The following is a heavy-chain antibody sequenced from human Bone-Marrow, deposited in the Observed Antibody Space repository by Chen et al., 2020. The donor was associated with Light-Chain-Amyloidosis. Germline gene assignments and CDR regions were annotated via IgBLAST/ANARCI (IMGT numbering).Heavy chain of an antibody. Sequence: QVQLVESGGGVVQPGRSLRLSCAASGFTFSSYAMHLVRQAPGKGLEWVAVISYDGSNKYYADSVKGRFTISRDNSKNTLYLQMNSLRAEDTAGYYCARDRVSWAVAGTGDAFDIWGQGTMVTVSS. CDR3: ARDRVSWAVAGTGDAFDI. CDR1: GFTFSSYA. J-gene: IGHJ3*02. CDR2: ISYDGSNK. D-gene: IGHD6-19*01. V-gene: IGHV3-30-3*01.